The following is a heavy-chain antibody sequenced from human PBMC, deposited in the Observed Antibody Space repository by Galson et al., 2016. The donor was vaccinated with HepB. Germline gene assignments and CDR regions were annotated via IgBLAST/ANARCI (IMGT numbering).Heavy chain of an antibody. CDR2: ISASSTDI. CDR3: ICGSSSRYGWFDT. J-gene: IGHJ5*02. V-gene: IGHV3-21*01. Sequence: SLRLSCAGSGFTFSLYSMNWVRQAPGKGLEWVSSISASSTDIDYGDSVRGRFTISRDNAENSVYLQMNSLGAEDTAIYYCICGSSSRYGWFDTWGQGILVTVSS. D-gene: IGHD6-13*01. CDR1: GFTFSLYS.